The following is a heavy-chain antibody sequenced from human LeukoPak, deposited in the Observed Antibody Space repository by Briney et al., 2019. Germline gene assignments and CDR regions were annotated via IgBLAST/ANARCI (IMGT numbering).Heavy chain of an antibody. CDR2: ISAYNGNT. CDR3: ARGGDPYYGSGVPPSPYYYMDV. D-gene: IGHD3-10*01. J-gene: IGHJ6*03. Sequence: GASVKVSCKASGYTFTSYGISWVRQAPGQGLEWMGWISAYNGNTNYAQKLQGRVTMTTDTSTSTDYMELRSLRSDDTAVYYCARGGDPYYGSGVPPSPYYYMDVWGKGTTVTISS. CDR1: GYTFTSYG. V-gene: IGHV1-18*01.